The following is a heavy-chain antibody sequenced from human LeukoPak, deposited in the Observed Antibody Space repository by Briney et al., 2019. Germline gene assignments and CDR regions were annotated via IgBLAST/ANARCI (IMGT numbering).Heavy chain of an antibody. CDR1: GYTLTELS. CDR2: FDPEDGET. Sequence: ASVKVSCKVSGYTLTELSMHWVRQAPGKGLEWMGGFDPEDGETIYAQKFQGRVTMTEDTSTDTAYMELSSLRSEDTAVYYCATVLLWFGESNDAFDIWGQETMVTVSS. V-gene: IGHV1-24*01. D-gene: IGHD3-10*01. CDR3: ATVLLWFGESNDAFDI. J-gene: IGHJ3*02.